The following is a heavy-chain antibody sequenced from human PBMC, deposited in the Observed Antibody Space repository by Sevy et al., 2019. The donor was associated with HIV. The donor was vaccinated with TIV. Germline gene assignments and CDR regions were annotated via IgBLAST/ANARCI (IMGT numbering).Heavy chain of an antibody. CDR3: ARDRVAYYYYYMDV. V-gene: IGHV3-64*01. Sequence: GGSLRLSCAASGFTFSSYAMHWVRQAPGKGLEYVSAISSNGGSTYYANSVKGRFTISRDNSKNTLYLQMGSLRAEDMAVYYWARDRVAYYYYYMDVWGKGTTVTVSS. D-gene: IGHD2-15*01. CDR2: ISSNGGST. CDR1: GFTFSSYA. J-gene: IGHJ6*03.